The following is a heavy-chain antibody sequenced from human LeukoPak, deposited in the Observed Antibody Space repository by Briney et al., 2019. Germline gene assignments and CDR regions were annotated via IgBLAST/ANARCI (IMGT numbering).Heavy chain of an antibody. CDR1: GFTFSDYY. D-gene: IGHD6-6*01. CDR3: ARDSAIAARANHWYFDL. CDR2: ISSSGSTI. J-gene: IGHJ2*01. Sequence: GGSLRFCCAASGFTFSDYYMSWIRQAPGKGLEWVSYISSSGSTIYYADSVKGRFTISRDNAKNSLYLQMNSLRAEDTAVYYCARDSAIAARANHWYFDLWGRGTLVTVSS. V-gene: IGHV3-11*04.